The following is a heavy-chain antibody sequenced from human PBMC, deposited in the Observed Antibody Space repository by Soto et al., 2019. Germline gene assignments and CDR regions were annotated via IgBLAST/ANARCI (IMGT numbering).Heavy chain of an antibody. J-gene: IGHJ3*02. CDR1: GYSFTSYW. D-gene: IGHD5-12*01. Sequence: GVSLKISCKGSGYSFTSYWIGWVRQMPGKGLEWMGIIYPGDSDTRYSPSFQGQVTISADKSISTAYLQWSSLKASDTAMYYCARSSVEMATITQAFDIWGQGTMVTVSS. V-gene: IGHV5-51*01. CDR3: ARSSVEMATITQAFDI. CDR2: IYPGDSDT.